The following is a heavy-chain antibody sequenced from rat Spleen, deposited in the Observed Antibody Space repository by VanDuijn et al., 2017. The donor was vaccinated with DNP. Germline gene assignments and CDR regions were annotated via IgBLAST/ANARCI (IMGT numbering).Heavy chain of an antibody. CDR2: ISYDRSDT. CDR1: GITFSDHN. Sequence: EVQLVESGGGLVQPGRSLKLSCVVSGITFSDHNMAWVRQAPKKGLEWVGTISYDRSDTYYRDSVKGRFTISRDNAKSTLYLQMDSLRSEDTATYYCARGGDGYDYWGQGVMVTVSS. V-gene: IGHV5-7*01. J-gene: IGHJ2*01. CDR3: ARGGDGYDY. D-gene: IGHD1-12*03.